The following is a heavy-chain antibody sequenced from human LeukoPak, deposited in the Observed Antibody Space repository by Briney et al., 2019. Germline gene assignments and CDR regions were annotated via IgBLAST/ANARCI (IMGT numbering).Heavy chain of an antibody. CDR1: GFTFSSYA. D-gene: IGHD3-3*01. CDR3: AKVHYDFWSGYHSDAFDI. V-gene: IGHV3-23*01. Sequence: GGSLRLSCAASGFTFSSYAMSWVRQAPGKGLEWVSAISGSGGSTYYADSVKGRFTISRDNAKNSLYLQMNSLRAEDTALYYCAKVHYDFWSGYHSDAFDIWGQGTMVTVSS. CDR2: ISGSGGST. J-gene: IGHJ3*02.